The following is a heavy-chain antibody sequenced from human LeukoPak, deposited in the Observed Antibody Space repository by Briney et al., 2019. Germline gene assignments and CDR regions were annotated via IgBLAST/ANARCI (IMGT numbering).Heavy chain of an antibody. CDR2: INAGNGNT. CDR1: GYTFTSYA. CDR3: ARDCSSSSCHGRWFDP. Sequence: ASVKVSCKASGYTFTSYAMHWVRQAPGQRLEWMGWINAGNGNTKYSQKFQGRVTITRDTSASTAYMELSSLRSEDTAVYYCARDCSSSSCHGRWFDPWGQGTLVTVSS. J-gene: IGHJ5*02. V-gene: IGHV1-3*01. D-gene: IGHD2-2*01.